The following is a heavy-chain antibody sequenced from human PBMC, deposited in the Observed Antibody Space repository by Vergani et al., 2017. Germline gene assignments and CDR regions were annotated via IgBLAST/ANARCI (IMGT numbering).Heavy chain of an antibody. CDR2: ISSSGSTI. CDR3: ARDRVGVRGGVDV. J-gene: IGHJ6*02. CDR1: GFTFSSYE. V-gene: IGHV3-48*03. D-gene: IGHD2-15*01. Sequence: EVQLVESGGGLVKPGGSLRLSCAASGFTFSSYEMNWVRQAPGKGLEWVSYISSSGSTIYYADSLKGRFTISRDNAKNSLYLQMNSLRAEDTAVYYCARDRVGVRGGVDVWGQGTTVTVSS.